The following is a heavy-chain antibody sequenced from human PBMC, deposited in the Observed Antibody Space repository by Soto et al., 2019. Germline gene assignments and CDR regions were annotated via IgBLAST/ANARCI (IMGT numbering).Heavy chain of an antibody. J-gene: IGHJ4*02. V-gene: IGHV3-48*03. CDR3: AREGRVGGIDY. CDR1: GFTFSIHE. D-gene: IGHD6-19*01. Sequence: GSLRLSCAASGFTFSIHEMNWVRQAPGKGLEWVSYISSIGVATYYADSVKGRFTISRDNAKNSLYLQMNSLRAEDTAVYYCAREGRVGGIDYWGQGTPVTVSS. CDR2: ISSIGVAT.